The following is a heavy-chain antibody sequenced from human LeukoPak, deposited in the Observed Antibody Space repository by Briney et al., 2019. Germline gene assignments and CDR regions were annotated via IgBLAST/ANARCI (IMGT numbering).Heavy chain of an antibody. CDR1: GFTFSSYS. CDR3: ARDQRRWTGGSCSDY. D-gene: IGHD2-15*01. Sequence: PGGSLRPSCAASGFTFSSYSMNWVRQAPGKGLEWVSSISSSSSYIYYADSVKGRFTISRDNAKNSLYLQMNSLRAEDTAVYYCARDQRRWTGGSCSDYWGQGTLVTVSS. J-gene: IGHJ4*02. V-gene: IGHV3-21*01. CDR2: ISSSSSYI.